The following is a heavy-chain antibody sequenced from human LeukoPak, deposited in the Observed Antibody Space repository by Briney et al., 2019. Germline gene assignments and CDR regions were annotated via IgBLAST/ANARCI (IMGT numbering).Heavy chain of an antibody. J-gene: IGHJ5*02. D-gene: IGHD1-1*01. Sequence: GESLKTSCKGSGYSFTSYWIGWVRQMPGKGLEWMGIIYPGDSDTRYSPSFQGQVTISADKSISTAYLQWSSLKASDTAMYYCARRGGTTDQPYNWFDPWGQGTLVTVSS. CDR2: IYPGDSDT. V-gene: IGHV5-51*01. CDR3: ARRGGTTDQPYNWFDP. CDR1: GYSFTSYW.